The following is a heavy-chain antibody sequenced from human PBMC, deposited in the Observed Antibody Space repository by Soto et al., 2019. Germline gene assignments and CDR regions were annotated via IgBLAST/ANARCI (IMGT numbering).Heavy chain of an antibody. V-gene: IGHV1-8*01. Sequence: ASVKVSCKASGYTFTSYDINWVRQATGQGLEWMGWMNPNSGNTGYAQKFQGRVTMTEDTSTNTAYMELSSLRSEDTAVYYCATGPWIQLWLLQCDYWGQGTLVTVSS. D-gene: IGHD5-18*01. CDR2: MNPNSGNT. J-gene: IGHJ4*02. CDR1: GYTFTSYD. CDR3: ATGPWIQLWLLQCDY.